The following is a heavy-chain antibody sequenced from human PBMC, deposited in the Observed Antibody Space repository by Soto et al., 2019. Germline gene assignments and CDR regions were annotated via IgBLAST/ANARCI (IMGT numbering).Heavy chain of an antibody. Sequence: SDTLSLTCTVSGDSIRSGTYSWDWLRQSPGKGLEWIGCFWSTGATYYNPSLKGRLTISLDTSKNQFSLNLNSVTAADTAVYFCARRPLGYFDYWGRGTQVTVSS. CDR1: GDSIRSGTYS. V-gene: IGHV4-39*01. CDR3: ARRPLGYFDY. CDR2: FWSTGAT. J-gene: IGHJ4*02. D-gene: IGHD6-13*01.